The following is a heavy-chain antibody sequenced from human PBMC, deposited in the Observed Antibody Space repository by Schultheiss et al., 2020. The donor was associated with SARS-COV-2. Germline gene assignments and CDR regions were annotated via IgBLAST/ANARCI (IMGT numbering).Heavy chain of an antibody. CDR3: ARDRQVVPAAIYWFDP. D-gene: IGHD2-2*01. CDR2: IYYSGST. Sequence: SETLSLTCTVSGGSISSYYWGWIRQPPGKGLEWIGSIYYSGSTYYNPSLKSRVTISVDTSKNQFSLKLSSVTAADTAVYYCARDRQVVPAAIYWFDPWGQGTLVTVSS. J-gene: IGHJ5*02. CDR1: GGSISSYY. V-gene: IGHV4-39*07.